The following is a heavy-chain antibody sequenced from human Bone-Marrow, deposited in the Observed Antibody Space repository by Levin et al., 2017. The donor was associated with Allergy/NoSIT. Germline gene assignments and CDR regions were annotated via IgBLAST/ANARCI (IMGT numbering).Heavy chain of an antibody. CDR3: TGPLYYFDD. J-gene: IGHJ4*02. D-gene: IGHD7-27*01. V-gene: IGHV3-23*01. CDR1: RFIFSNYD. Sequence: SCAASRFIFSNYDMSWVRQAPGKGLEWVSEISGSGSSIYYADSVKGRFTISRDNSKNTLYLQMSSLRAEDTAMYYCTGPLYYFDDWGQGALVTVSS. CDR2: ISGSGSSI.